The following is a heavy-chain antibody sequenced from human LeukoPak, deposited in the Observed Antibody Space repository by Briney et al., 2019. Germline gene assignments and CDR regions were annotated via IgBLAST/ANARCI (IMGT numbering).Heavy chain of an antibody. Sequence: GGSLILSCAASGFTFSTYAMTWVRQAPGKGLEWVSAISGSGGSTYYADSVKGRFTISRDNSKNTLYLQMNSLRAEDTAVYYCAKDGSSSGYYFDYWGQGTLVTVSS. CDR3: AKDGSSSGYYFDY. CDR1: GFTFSTYA. CDR2: ISGSGGST. V-gene: IGHV3-23*01. D-gene: IGHD3-22*01. J-gene: IGHJ4*02.